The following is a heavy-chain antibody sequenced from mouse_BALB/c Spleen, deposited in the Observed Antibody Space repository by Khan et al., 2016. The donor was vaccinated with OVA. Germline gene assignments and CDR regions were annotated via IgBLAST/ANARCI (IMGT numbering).Heavy chain of an antibody. CDR1: GFNIKDTY. CDR3: ASPTTMSWFDY. Sequence: VQLQQSGAELVKPGASVKLSCTASGFNIKDTYMHWVKQRPEQGLEWIGRIDPANGNTKYDPKLQGKATITADTSSNTAYLQLSSLTSEDTAVYYCASPTTMSWFDYWGQGTLVTVSA. CDR2: IDPANGNT. V-gene: IGHV14-3*02. D-gene: IGHD2-12*01. J-gene: IGHJ3*01.